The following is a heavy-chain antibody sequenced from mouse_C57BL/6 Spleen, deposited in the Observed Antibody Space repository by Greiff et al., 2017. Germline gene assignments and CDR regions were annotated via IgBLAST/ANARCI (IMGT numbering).Heavy chain of an antibody. D-gene: IGHD2-3*01. CDR1: GFTFSSYA. V-gene: IGHV5-4*01. CDR2: ISDGGSYT. J-gene: IGHJ4*01. Sequence: DVMLVESGGGLVKPGGSLKLSCAASGFTFSSYAMSWVRQTPKKRLEWVATISDGGSYTYYPDNVKGRFTISRDNAKNNLYLQMSHLKSEDTAMYYCARDGGGYDGYLYAMDYWGQGTSVTVSS. CDR3: ARDGGGYDGYLYAMDY.